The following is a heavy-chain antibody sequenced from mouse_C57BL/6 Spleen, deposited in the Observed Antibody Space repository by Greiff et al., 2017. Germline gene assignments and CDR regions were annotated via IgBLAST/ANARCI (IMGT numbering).Heavy chain of an antibody. CDR3: ARDEGLSFVL. CDR2: ISDGGSYT. V-gene: IGHV5-4*01. CDR1: GFTFSSYA. Sequence: EVQGVESGGGLVKPGGSLKLSCAASGFTFSSYAMSWVRQTPEKRLEWVATISDGGSYTYYPDNVKGRFTISRDNAKNNLYLQMSHLKPEDTALYHSARDEGLSFVLWRLGSLVTVSA. J-gene: IGHJ3*01.